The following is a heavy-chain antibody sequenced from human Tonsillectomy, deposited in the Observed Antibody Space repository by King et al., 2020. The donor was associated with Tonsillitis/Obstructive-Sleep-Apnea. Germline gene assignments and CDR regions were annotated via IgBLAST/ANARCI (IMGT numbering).Heavy chain of an antibody. Sequence: QLQESGPGLLKPSETLSLTCTVSGGSINSSSYYCGWVRQPPWKGLEWIGRIYYNGATSYNPTLKSRVTIYVDTSKKQFSLKLSSVTAADTAVYYCARHLYFYDTSGYSQFDPWGQGTLVTVSS. CDR3: ARHLYFYDTSGYSQFDP. J-gene: IGHJ5*02. CDR1: GGSINSSSYY. V-gene: IGHV4-39*01. CDR2: IYYNGAT. D-gene: IGHD3-22*01.